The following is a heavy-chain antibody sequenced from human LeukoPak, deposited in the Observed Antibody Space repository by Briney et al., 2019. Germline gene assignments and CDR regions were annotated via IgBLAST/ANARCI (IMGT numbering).Heavy chain of an antibody. CDR2: ISYDGSNK. Sequence: GGSLRLSCAASGFTFSSYGMHWVRQAPGKGLEWVAVISYDGSNKYYADSVKGRFTISRDNSKNTLYLQMNSLRAEDTAVYYCAREGGPSHFDYWGQGTLVTVSS. CDR3: AREGGPSHFDY. D-gene: IGHD6-6*01. J-gene: IGHJ4*02. CDR1: GFTFSSYG. V-gene: IGHV3-30*03.